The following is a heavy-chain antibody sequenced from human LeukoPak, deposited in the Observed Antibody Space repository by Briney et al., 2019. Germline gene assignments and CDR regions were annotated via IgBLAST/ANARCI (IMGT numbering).Heavy chain of an antibody. CDR2: IGSSSNYI. CDR3: ARDRSGSLDAFDI. Sequence: GGSLRLSCVASGFTFSSYSMNWVRQAPGKGLEWVSCIGSSSNYIYYGDSVKGRFTISRDNSKNTLYLQMNSLRAEDTAVYYCARDRSGSLDAFDIWGQGTMVTVSS. V-gene: IGHV3-21*01. CDR1: GFTFSSYS. J-gene: IGHJ3*02. D-gene: IGHD1-26*01.